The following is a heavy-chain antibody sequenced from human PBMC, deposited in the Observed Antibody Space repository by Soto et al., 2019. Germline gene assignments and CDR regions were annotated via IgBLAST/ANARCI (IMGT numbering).Heavy chain of an antibody. CDR1: GGSFRGYY. Sequence: QVQLQQWGAGLLKPSETLSLTCAVYGGSFRGYYWSWIRQPPGKGLEWMGEINHSGSTNYNPSLKSRVTISVDTSKNQFSLKLSSVTAADTAVYYCARGVRRYCSGGSCYSWYFDLWGRGTLVTVSS. J-gene: IGHJ2*01. V-gene: IGHV4-34*01. CDR2: INHSGST. CDR3: ARGVRRYCSGGSCYSWYFDL. D-gene: IGHD2-15*01.